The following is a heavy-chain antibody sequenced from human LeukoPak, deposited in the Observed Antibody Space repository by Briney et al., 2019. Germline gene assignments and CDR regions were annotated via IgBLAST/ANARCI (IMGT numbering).Heavy chain of an antibody. V-gene: IGHV3-23*01. CDR3: ARKDCSSTSCYRYYGMDV. CDR1: GFTFNNYA. J-gene: IGHJ6*02. Sequence: GGSLRLSCVASGFTFNNYAMSWVRQPPGKGLEWVSTISGSGGSTYYADSVKGRFTISRDNSKNTLYLQMNSLRAEDTAVYYCARKDCSSTSCYRYYGMDVWGQGTTVTVSS. D-gene: IGHD2-2*01. CDR2: ISGSGGST.